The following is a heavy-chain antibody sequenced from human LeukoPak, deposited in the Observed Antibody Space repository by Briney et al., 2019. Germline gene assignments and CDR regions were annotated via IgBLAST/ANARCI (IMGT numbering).Heavy chain of an antibody. CDR3: ARRLAYCGGDCYSFAFDI. Sequence: GGSLRLSCAASGFTFSSYWMHWVRQAPGKALVWVSRINSDGSSTSYADSVKGRFTISRDNAKNTLYLQMNSLRAEDTAVYYCARRLAYCGGDCYSFAFDIWGQGTMVTVSS. V-gene: IGHV3-74*01. CDR1: GFTFSSYW. J-gene: IGHJ3*02. D-gene: IGHD2-21*02. CDR2: INSDGSST.